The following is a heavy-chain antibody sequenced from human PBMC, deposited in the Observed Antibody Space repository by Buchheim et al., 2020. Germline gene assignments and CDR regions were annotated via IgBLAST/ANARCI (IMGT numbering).Heavy chain of an antibody. CDR2: INGRADRT. V-gene: IGHV3-23*01. Sequence: EVQVLESGGGLVQAGGSLRLSCAASGFTFSNYGMSWVRQAPGKGLEWVSAINGRADRTYYADSVKGRFTFSRDNSKKPLYLQLNSLRADDAAVYYCAKGHDSSGYYVWFLDFWGQGTL. CDR3: AKGHDSSGYYVWFLDF. J-gene: IGHJ4*02. CDR1: GFTFSNYG. D-gene: IGHD3-22*01.